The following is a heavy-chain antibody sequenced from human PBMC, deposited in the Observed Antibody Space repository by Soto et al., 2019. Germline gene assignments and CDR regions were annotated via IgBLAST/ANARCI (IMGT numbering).Heavy chain of an antibody. CDR1: GFTFSSYW. D-gene: IGHD2-8*01. V-gene: IGHV3-74*01. CDR3: AREGIVLMVYAIEPFND. CDR2: INSDGSST. Sequence: PGGSLRLSCAASGFTFSSYWMHWVRQAPGKGLVWVSRINSDGSSTSYADSVKGRFTISRDNAKNSLYLQMNSLRAEDTAVYYCAREGIVLMVYAIEPFNDWGQGTLVIVSS. J-gene: IGHJ4*02.